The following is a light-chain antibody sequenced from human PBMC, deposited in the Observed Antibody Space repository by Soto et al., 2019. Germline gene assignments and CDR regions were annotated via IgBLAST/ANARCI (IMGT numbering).Light chain of an antibody. J-gene: IGKJ1*01. CDR2: TSS. V-gene: IGKV1-39*01. Sequence: DIQMTPSPASLSASVGDRVTISCRASQSIGRNLNWYQQKPGKAPTLLIFTSSSLQSGVPSRFSGSGSGTDFILTISSLQPEDFATYYCQQSYSTPPTFGQGTKVDIK. CDR3: QQSYSTPPT. CDR1: QSIGRN.